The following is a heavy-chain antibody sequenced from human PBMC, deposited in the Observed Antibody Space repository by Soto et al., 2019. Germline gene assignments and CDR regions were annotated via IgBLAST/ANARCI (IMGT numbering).Heavy chain of an antibody. CDR1: GGTFSSYA. CDR3: ARAQTRVVVTAIRPYFQH. Sequence: QVQLVQSGAEVKKPGSSVKVSCKASGGTFSSYAISWVRQAPGQGLEWMGGIIPIFGTANYAQKFQGRVTITADESTSTAYMELSSLRSEDTAVYYCARAQTRVVVTAIRPYFQHWGQGTLVTVSS. CDR2: IIPIFGTA. V-gene: IGHV1-69*01. D-gene: IGHD2-21*02. J-gene: IGHJ1*01.